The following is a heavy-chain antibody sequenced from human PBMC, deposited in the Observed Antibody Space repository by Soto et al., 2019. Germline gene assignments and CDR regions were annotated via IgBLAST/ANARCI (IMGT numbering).Heavy chain of an antibody. CDR1: GSTLSSYT. CDR3: ARGYGDSHDY. Sequence: ASVKVSCKASGSTLSSYTISWGRQACGHGLEWMGRIILMFGIANYEQKFQGRVTITADKPTSTAYGELSSLRSEDTAVYYCARGYGDSHDYWGKGTLVTVSS. CDR2: IILMFGIA. V-gene: IGHV1-69*02. J-gene: IGHJ4*02. D-gene: IGHD4-17*01.